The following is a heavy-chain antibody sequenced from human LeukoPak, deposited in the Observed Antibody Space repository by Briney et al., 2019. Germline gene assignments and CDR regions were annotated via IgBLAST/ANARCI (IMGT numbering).Heavy chain of an antibody. V-gene: IGHV4-59*08. D-gene: IGHD7-27*01. Sequence: SETLSLTCTVSGGSISSYYWSWIRQPPGKGLEWIGYIYYSGSTNYNPSLKSRVTISLDMSKNQFSLKLSSVTAADTAVYYCARRDSGDGYYDGLDVWGQGTTVIVSS. CDR1: GGSISSYY. CDR3: ARRDSGDGYYDGLDV. J-gene: IGHJ6*02. CDR2: IYYSGST.